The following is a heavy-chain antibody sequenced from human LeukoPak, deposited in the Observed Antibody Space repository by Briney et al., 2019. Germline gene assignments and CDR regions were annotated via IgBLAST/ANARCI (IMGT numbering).Heavy chain of an antibody. CDR2: IIPIFGTA. D-gene: IGHD2-2*01. J-gene: IGHJ4*02. CDR1: GGTFSSYA. Sequence: SVKVSCKASGGTFSSYAISWVRQAPGQGLEWMGGIIPIFGTANYAQKSQGRVTITADKSTSTAYMELSSLRSEDTAVYYCARVSGYCSSTSCTSFDYWGQGTLVTVSS. V-gene: IGHV1-69*06. CDR3: ARVSGYCSSTSCTSFDY.